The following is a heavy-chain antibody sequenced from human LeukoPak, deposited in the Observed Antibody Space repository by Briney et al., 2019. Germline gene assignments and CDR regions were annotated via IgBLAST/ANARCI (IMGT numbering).Heavy chain of an antibody. CDR3: VRDGGVSGYDLLDY. V-gene: IGHV3-7*01. J-gene: IGHJ4*02. D-gene: IGHD5-12*01. CDR1: GFTFSLFW. Sequence: AGGSLRLSCAASGFTFSLFWMTWVRQAPGKGLEWVAQINQDGSEEYYMDSVKARFTISRDNAKNSVFLQMNSLRAEDTAVYYCVRDGGVSGYDLLDYWGQGTLVTVSS. CDR2: INQDGSEE.